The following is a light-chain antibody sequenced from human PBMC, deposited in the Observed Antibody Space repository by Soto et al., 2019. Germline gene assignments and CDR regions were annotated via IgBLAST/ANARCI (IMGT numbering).Light chain of an antibody. V-gene: IGKV1-33*01. CDR3: QQYDNNPPIT. CDR1: RDIRNY. CDR2: DAS. Sequence: DIQMTQSPSSLSASVGDRVTITCQASRDIRNYLNWYQQKPGKAPKLLIYDASNLETGVPPRFSGSGSGTDFTFTISSLQPEDIATYYCQQYDNNPPITFGQGTRLEIK. J-gene: IGKJ5*01.